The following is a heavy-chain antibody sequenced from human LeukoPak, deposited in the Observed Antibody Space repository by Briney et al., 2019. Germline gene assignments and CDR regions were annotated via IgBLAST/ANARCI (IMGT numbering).Heavy chain of an antibody. Sequence: SETLSLTCTVSGGSISSYYWSWIRQPPGKGLEWIGYIYYSGSTNYNPSLKSRVTISVDTSKNQFSLKLSSVTAADTAVYYCARAGLFGQQLVPPNWFDPWGQGTLVTVSS. CDR3: ARAGLFGQQLVPPNWFDP. J-gene: IGHJ5*02. V-gene: IGHV4-59*01. D-gene: IGHD6-13*01. CDR2: IYYSGST. CDR1: GGSISSYY.